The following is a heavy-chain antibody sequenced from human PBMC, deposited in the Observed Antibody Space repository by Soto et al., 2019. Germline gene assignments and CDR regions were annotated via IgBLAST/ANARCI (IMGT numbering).Heavy chain of an antibody. Sequence: SEALSLTSAVSGASVSGGFWGSIGRPPGKGLEWIGEILLSGGINYNPALKSRVTTSVDTSKNQFSLKVTSVTAADTGVYYCARGSSTASWFLQYWAQGSPVTVSS. CDR2: ILLSGGI. D-gene: IGHD6-13*01. V-gene: IGHV4-34*01. J-gene: IGHJ1*01. CDR1: GASVSGGF. CDR3: ARGSSTASWFLQY.